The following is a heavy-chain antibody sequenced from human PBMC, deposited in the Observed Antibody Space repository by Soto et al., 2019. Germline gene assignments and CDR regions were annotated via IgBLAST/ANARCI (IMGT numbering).Heavy chain of an antibody. CDR3: ARAGCTNGVCYPTRNYYMDV. D-gene: IGHD2-8*01. J-gene: IGHJ6*03. V-gene: IGHV4-59*01. CDR1: GGSISSYY. Sequence: SETLSLTCTVSGGSISSYYWSWIRQPPGKGLEWIGYIYYSGSTNYNPSLKSRVTISVDTSKNQFSLKLSSVTAADTAVYYCARAGCTNGVCYPTRNYYMDVWGKGTTVTVSS. CDR2: IYYSGST.